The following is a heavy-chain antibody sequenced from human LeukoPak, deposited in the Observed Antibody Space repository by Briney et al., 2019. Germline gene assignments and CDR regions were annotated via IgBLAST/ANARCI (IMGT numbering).Heavy chain of an antibody. CDR3: ATGPPNWGYDY. D-gene: IGHD7-27*01. J-gene: IGHJ4*02. V-gene: IGHV1-8*01. CDR2: MSPNSGDT. Sequence: ASVKVSCKASGYTFTSYDFNWVRQATGQRPEWMGWMSPNSGDTGYAQKFQDRVTMTRNTSISTAYMELSSLRSDDTAVYYCATGPPNWGYDYWGPGTLVTVSS. CDR1: GYTFTSYD.